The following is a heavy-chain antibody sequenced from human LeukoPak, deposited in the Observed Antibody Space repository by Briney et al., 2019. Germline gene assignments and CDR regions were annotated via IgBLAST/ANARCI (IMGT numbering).Heavy chain of an antibody. J-gene: IGHJ4*02. D-gene: IGHD3-10*01. CDR2: IYHSGST. Sequence: SQTLSLTCAVSGGSISSGGYSWSWIRQPPGKGLEWIGYIYHSGSTYYNPSLKSRVTISVDRSKNQFSLKLSPVTAADTAVYYCARALWFGETEVYYFDYWGQGTLVTVSS. CDR3: ARALWFGETEVYYFDY. CDR1: GGSISSGGYS. V-gene: IGHV4-30-2*01.